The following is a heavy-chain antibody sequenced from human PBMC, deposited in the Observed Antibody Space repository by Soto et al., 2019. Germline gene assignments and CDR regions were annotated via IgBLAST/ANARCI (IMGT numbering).Heavy chain of an antibody. J-gene: IGHJ4*02. D-gene: IGHD3-9*01. Sequence: EVQLVESGGGLVKPGGSLRLSCAASGFTFRSYNINWVRQAPGKGLEWVSSISSSSSYFYYADSVKGRFTISRDNAKKSLYLQMNSLRAEGTAVYYCVRDRDYDILTGYYPFDYWGQGTLVTVSS. CDR1: GFTFRSYN. V-gene: IGHV3-21*01. CDR3: VRDRDYDILTGYYPFDY. CDR2: ISSSSSYF.